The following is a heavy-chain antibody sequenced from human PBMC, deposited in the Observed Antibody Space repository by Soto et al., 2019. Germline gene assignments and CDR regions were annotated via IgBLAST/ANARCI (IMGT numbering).Heavy chain of an antibody. V-gene: IGHV1-18*01. CDR1: GYTFTSYG. D-gene: IGHD5-12*01. J-gene: IGHJ4*02. Sequence: ASVKVSCKASGYTFTSYGISWVRQAPGQGLEWMGWISAYNGNTNYAQKLQGRVTMTTDTSTSTAYMELRSLRSDDTAVYYCARDEGSGYDSVQYYFDYCGQGTLVTFSS. CDR3: ARDEGSGYDSVQYYFDY. CDR2: ISAYNGNT.